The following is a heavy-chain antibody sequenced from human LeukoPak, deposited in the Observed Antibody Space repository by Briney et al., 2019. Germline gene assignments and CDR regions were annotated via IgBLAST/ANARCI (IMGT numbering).Heavy chain of an antibody. J-gene: IGHJ6*02. D-gene: IGHD5-18*01. CDR1: GFTFDDYA. V-gene: IGHV3-9*01. Sequence: AGGSLRLSCAASGFTFDDYAMHWVRRAPGKGLEWVSGISWNSGSIGYADSVKGRFTISRDNAKNSLYLQMNSLRAEDTALYYCAKVGGYSYGSYYYYYGMDVWGQGTTVTVSS. CDR3: AKVGGYSYGSYYYYYGMDV. CDR2: ISWNSGSI.